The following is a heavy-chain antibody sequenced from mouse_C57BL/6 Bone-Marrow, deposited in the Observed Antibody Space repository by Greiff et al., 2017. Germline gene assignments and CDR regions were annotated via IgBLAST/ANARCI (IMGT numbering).Heavy chain of an antibody. Sequence: QFQLQQPGAELVKPGASVKMSCKASGYTFTSYWITWVKQRPGQGLEWIGDIYPGSGSTNYNEKFKSKATLTVDKSSSTAYMQLSSLTSEDSAVYDCARPYYSNYWYFDVWGTGTTVTVSS. D-gene: IGHD2-12*01. CDR3: ARPYYSNYWYFDV. CDR2: IYPGSGST. CDR1: GYTFTSYW. V-gene: IGHV1-55*01. J-gene: IGHJ1*03.